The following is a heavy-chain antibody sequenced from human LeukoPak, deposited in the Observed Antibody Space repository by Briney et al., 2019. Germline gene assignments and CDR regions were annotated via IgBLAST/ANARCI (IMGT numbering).Heavy chain of an antibody. Sequence: SETLSLTCTVSGGSMSGYFWSWIRQPPGKGVEWIAYIYSNGGTSYNPSLKSRVTISIDTSKNQFSLKLSSVTAAGTAVYYCARDSAASGFLAYWGQGTLVTVSS. D-gene: IGHD3-3*01. CDR2: IYSNGGT. J-gene: IGHJ4*02. CDR3: ARDSAASGFLAY. CDR1: GGSMSGYF. V-gene: IGHV4-59*01.